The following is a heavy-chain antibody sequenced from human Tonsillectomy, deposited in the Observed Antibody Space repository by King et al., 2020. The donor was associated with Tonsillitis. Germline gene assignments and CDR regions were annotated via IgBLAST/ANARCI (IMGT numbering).Heavy chain of an antibody. J-gene: IGHJ2*01. CDR3: ARLIRDCTNGVCYTDWYFDL. CDR1: GYSFTSYW. CDR2: IYPGDSDT. V-gene: IGHV5-51*01. D-gene: IGHD2-8*01. Sequence: VQLVQSGAEVKKPGESLKISCKGSGYSFTSYWIGWVRQMPGKGLEWMGIIYPGDSDTRYSPSFQGQVTISADKSISTAYLQWSSLKDSDTAMYYCARLIRDCTNGVCYTDWYFDLWGRGTLVTVSS.